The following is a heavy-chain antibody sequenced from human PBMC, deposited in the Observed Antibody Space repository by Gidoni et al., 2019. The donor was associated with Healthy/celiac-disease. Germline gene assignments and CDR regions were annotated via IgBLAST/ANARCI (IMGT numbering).Heavy chain of an antibody. J-gene: IGHJ4*02. CDR1: GFTFSSYA. CDR2: ISGSGGST. CDR3: AKNPLGSADNFGVVPYYFDY. V-gene: IGHV3-23*01. Sequence: EVQLLESGGGLVQPGGSLRLSCAASGFTFSSYAMSWVRQAPGKGLEWVSAISGSGGSTYYADSVKGRFTISRDNSKNTLYLQMNSLRAEDTAVYYCAKNPLGSADNFGVVPYYFDYWGQGTLVTVSS. D-gene: IGHD3-3*01.